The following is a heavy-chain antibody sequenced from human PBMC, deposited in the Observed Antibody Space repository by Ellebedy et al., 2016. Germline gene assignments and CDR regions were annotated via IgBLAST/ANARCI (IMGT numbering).Heavy chain of an antibody. V-gene: IGHV3-33*08. CDR3: ARDQGIVATITVPLFDY. CDR1: GFTFSSYG. D-gene: IGHD5-12*01. Sequence: GGSLRLSCAASGFTFSSYGMHWVRQAPGKGLEWVAVIWYDGSNKYYADSVKGRFTISRGNSKNTLYLQMNSLRAEDTAVYYCARDQGIVATITVPLFDYWGQGTLVTVSS. CDR2: IWYDGSNK. J-gene: IGHJ4*02.